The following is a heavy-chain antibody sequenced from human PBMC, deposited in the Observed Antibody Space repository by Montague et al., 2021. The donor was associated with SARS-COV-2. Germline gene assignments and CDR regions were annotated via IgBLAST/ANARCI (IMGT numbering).Heavy chain of an antibody. CDR2: INHSGST. CDR1: GGSFSGYC. D-gene: IGHD3-10*01. Sequence: SETLSLTCAVYGGSFSGYCWSWIRQPPGKGLEWIGEINHSGSTNYNPSLKSRVTISVDTSKNQFSLKLSSVTAADTAVYYCARVRYYGSGTSLGMDVWGQGTTVTVS. V-gene: IGHV4-34*01. CDR3: ARVRYYGSGTSLGMDV. J-gene: IGHJ6*02.